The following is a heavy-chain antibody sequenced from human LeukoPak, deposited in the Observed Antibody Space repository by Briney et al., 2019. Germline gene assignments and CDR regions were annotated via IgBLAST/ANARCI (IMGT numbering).Heavy chain of an antibody. CDR1: GFTFSSYA. CDR2: ISGSGGST. J-gene: IGHJ5*02. V-gene: IGHV3-23*01. CDR3: AKKFSTGLDP. D-gene: IGHD2-2*01. Sequence: PGGSLRLSCAASGFTFSSYAMSWVRQAPGKGLEWVSDISGSGGSTYYADSVKGRFTIPRDNSKNTLYLQMNTLRAEDTAVYYCAKKFSTGLDPWGQGTLVTVSS.